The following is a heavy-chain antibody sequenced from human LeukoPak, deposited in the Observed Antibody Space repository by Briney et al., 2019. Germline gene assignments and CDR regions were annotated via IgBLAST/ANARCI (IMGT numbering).Heavy chain of an antibody. CDR3: ARGSLYYYGSGSYYIS. D-gene: IGHD3-10*01. CDR2: INHSGST. J-gene: IGHJ4*02. Sequence: PSETLSLTCAVYGGSFSGYYWSWIRQPPGKGLEWIGEINHSGSTNYNPSLKGRVTISVDTSKNQFSLKLSSVTAADTAVYYCARGSLYYYGSGSYYISWGQGTLVTVSS. CDR1: GGSFSGYY. V-gene: IGHV4-34*01.